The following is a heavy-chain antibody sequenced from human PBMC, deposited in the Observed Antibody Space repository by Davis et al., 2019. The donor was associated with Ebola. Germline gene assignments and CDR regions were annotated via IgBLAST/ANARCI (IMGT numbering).Heavy chain of an antibody. CDR1: GYTFTSYY. Sequence: ASVKVSCKASGYTFTSYYMHWVRQAPGQGLEWMGIINPSGGSTSYAQKFQGRVTMTRDTSTSTVYMELSSLRSEDTAVYYCARDRRDGDIVVVPAALYAFDIWGQGTMVTVSS. CDR3: ARDRRDGDIVVVPAALYAFDI. J-gene: IGHJ3*02. D-gene: IGHD2-2*01. CDR2: INPSGGST. V-gene: IGHV1-46*01.